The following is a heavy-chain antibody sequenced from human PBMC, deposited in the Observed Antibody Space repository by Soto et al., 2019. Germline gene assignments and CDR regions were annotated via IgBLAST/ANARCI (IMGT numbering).Heavy chain of an antibody. J-gene: IGHJ2*01. D-gene: IGHD1-26*01. CDR1: GYTFTSYA. V-gene: IGHV1-3*01. Sequence: QVQLVQSGAEVKKPGASVKVSCKASGYTFTSYAMHWVRQAPGQRLEWMGWINAGNGNTKYSQKFQGRVTITRDTSASTAYMELSSLRSEDTAVYYCERGGSLSWYFDLWGRGTLVTVSS. CDR3: ERGGSLSWYFDL. CDR2: INAGNGNT.